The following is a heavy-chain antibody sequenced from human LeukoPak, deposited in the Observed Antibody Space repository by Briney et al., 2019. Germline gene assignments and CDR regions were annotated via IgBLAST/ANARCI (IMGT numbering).Heavy chain of an antibody. CDR1: GFTFSSYA. J-gene: IGHJ6*02. CDR2: ISYDGSNK. D-gene: IGHD3-10*01. V-gene: IGHV3-30-3*01. CDR3: ARDQVRGSDYYYGMDV. Sequence: GGSLRLSCAASGFTFSSYAMHWVRQAPGKGLEWVAVISYDGSNKYYADSVKGRFTISRDNSKNTLYLQMNSLRAEGTAVHYCARDQVRGSDYYYGMDVWGQGTTVTVSS.